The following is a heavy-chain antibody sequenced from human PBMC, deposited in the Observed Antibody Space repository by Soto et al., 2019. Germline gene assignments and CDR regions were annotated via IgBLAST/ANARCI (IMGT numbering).Heavy chain of an antibody. V-gene: IGHV1-18*04. Sequence: QVQLVQSGTEVKKPGASVNASCKAFGYTFTSYGFSWVRQVPGQGLELLGWISAVNGDTQYSQTMKGRLTVTTDTATTTVHMELRSLTPADTAVYYCAREAGWQRMVPYDWGQGTLVTVS. CDR2: ISAVNGDT. J-gene: IGHJ4*02. D-gene: IGHD6-19*01. CDR1: GYTFTSYG. CDR3: AREAGWQRMVPYD.